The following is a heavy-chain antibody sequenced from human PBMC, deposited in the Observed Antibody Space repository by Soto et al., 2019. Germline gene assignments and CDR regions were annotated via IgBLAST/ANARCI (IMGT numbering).Heavy chain of an antibody. V-gene: IGHV3-33*01. CDR3: ARDYGGNFSWYFDL. CDR2: IWYDGSNK. Sequence: QVQLVESGGGVVQPGTSLRLSCAASGFTFSTYGMHWVRQAPGKGLEWVAVIWYDGSNKYYADSVKGRFTISRDNSKNTLYMQMNSLRAEDTAVYYCARDYGGNFSWYFDLWGRGTLVTVSS. CDR1: GFTFSTYG. J-gene: IGHJ2*01. D-gene: IGHD4-17*01.